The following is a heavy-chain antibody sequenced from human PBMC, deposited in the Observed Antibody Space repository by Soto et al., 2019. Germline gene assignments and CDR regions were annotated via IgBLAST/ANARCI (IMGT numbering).Heavy chain of an antibody. Sequence: QVQLVESGGGVVQPGRSLRLSCAASGFTFSSYGMHWVRQAPGKGLEWVAVISHDGSNKYYADSVKGRFTISRDNSKNTRYLEVNSLRAEDTAVYYCGKGHRDDLVGATTGGWYFDLWGRVTLVTVSS. V-gene: IGHV3-30*18. J-gene: IGHJ2*01. CDR2: ISHDGSNK. CDR3: GKGHRDDLVGATTGGWYFDL. CDR1: GFTFSSYG. D-gene: IGHD1-26*01.